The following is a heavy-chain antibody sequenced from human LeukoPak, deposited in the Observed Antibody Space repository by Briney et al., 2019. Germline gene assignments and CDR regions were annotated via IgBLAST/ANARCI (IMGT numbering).Heavy chain of an antibody. CDR1: GFTCDGYG. D-gene: IGHD3-9*01. Sequence: SLRLSCAASGFTCDGYGMYWVRQAPGKGLEWVSGITWNSDDMAYADSVKGRFTISRDNAKNCLYLQMNSLRVEDTALYYCTKVTDWRTGFDYWGQGTLVTVSS. J-gene: IGHJ4*02. CDR3: TKVTDWRTGFDY. CDR2: ITWNSDDM. V-gene: IGHV3-9*01.